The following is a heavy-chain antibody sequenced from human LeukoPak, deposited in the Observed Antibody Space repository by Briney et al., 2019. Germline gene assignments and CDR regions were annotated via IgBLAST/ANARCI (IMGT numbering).Heavy chain of an antibody. V-gene: IGHV3-30*04. CDR1: GFTFSSYA. D-gene: IGHD3-10*01. CDR2: ISYDGSNK. Sequence: GGSLRLSCAASGFTFSSYAMHWVRQAPGKGLEWVAVISYDGSNKYYADSVKGRFTISRDNSKNTLDLQMNSLRAEDTAIYYCAKGLLWFGDPDHWGQGTLVTVSS. J-gene: IGHJ4*02. CDR3: AKGLLWFGDPDH.